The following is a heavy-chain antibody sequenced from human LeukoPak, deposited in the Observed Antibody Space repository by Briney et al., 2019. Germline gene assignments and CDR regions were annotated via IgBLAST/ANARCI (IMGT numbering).Heavy chain of an antibody. CDR1: GFTFSDYY. CDR2: ISSSGSTI. J-gene: IGHJ3*02. D-gene: IGHD3-10*01. Sequence: GGSLRLSCAASGFTFSDYYMSWIRQAPGKGLEWVSYISSSGSTIYYADSVKGRFTISRDNAKNSLYLQMNSLRAEDTAVYYCAKVKGFGEFLANDAFDIWGQGTMVTVSS. CDR3: AKVKGFGEFLANDAFDI. V-gene: IGHV3-11*01.